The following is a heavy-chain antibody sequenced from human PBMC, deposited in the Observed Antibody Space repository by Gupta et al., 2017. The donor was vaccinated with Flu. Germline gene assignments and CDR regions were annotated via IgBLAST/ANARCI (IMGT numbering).Heavy chain of an antibody. CDR2: IWDDKNDQ. V-gene: IGHV3-33*06. CDR3: AKSVYCAGGNCYSPAGH. D-gene: IGHD2-15*01. J-gene: IGHJ4*02. CDR1: GFPFSSYG. Sequence: QVKLVESGGAVVTPGGSFRLSCCTSGFPFSSYGINWVRQAPGQGLVWVAVIWDDKNDQYNADSFKGRYTISRDNSKYTVYLQMNRLRAEDTGLYYCAKSVYCAGGNCYSPAGHWGQGTQVTVSS.